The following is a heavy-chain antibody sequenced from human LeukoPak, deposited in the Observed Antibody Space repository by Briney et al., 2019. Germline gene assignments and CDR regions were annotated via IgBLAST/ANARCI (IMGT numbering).Heavy chain of an antibody. Sequence: ASVKLSCKASGYTFTSYYMHWVRQAPGQGLEWMGVINPSGGSTSYAQKFQGRVTMSRDPSTSPVYMDLSSLRSEDTAVYYCARAYGDYNDQTWFDPWGQGNLVTVSS. D-gene: IGHD4-17*01. V-gene: IGHV1-46*03. CDR2: INPSGGST. CDR3: ARAYGDYNDQTWFDP. CDR1: GYTFTSYY. J-gene: IGHJ5*02.